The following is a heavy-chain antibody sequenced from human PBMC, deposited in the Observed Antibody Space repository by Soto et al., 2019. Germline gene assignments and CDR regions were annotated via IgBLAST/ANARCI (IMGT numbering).Heavy chain of an antibody. V-gene: IGHV1-3*01. D-gene: IGHD3-16*01. CDR2: INAGNGNT. Sequence: ASVKGSCKASGYTFTSYAMHWVRQAPGQRLEWMGWINAGNGNTKYSQKFQGRVTITADTSTSTAYMELSSLRSEDTAVYYCASASGYVWGSSTFDPWGQGTLVTVSS. CDR1: GYTFTSYA. J-gene: IGHJ5*02. CDR3: ASASGYVWGSSTFDP.